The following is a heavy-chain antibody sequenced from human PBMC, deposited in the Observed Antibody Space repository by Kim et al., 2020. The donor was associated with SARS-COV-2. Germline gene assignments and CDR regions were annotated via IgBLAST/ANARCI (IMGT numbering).Heavy chain of an antibody. CDR3: ARDPGDGYNRETDAFDI. Sequence: SETLSLTCAVYGGSFSGYYWSWIRQPPGKGLEWIGEINHSGSTNYNPSLKSRVTISVDTSKNQFSLKLSSVTAADTAVYYCARDPGDGYNRETDAFDIWGQGTMVTVSS. J-gene: IGHJ3*02. CDR1: GGSFSGYY. V-gene: IGHV4-34*01. CDR2: INHSGST. D-gene: IGHD5-12*01.